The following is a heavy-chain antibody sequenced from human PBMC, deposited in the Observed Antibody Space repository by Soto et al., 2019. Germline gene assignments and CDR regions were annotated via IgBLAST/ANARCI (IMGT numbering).Heavy chain of an antibody. CDR3: AKSEYCSGGHCYWYLVL. D-gene: IGHD2-15*01. J-gene: IGHJ2*01. V-gene: IGHV3-30*02. Sequence: DSVKGRFTISRDNYKNTLYLQMNSLRAEDTAVYYCAKSEYCSGGHCYWYLVLWGRGTLVTVSS.